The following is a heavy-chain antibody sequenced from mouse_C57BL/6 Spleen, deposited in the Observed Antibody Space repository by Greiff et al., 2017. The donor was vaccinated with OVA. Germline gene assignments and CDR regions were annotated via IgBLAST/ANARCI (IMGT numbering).Heavy chain of an antibody. D-gene: IGHD2-5*01. V-gene: IGHV1-69*01. CDR3: ARYSKKFAY. J-gene: IGHJ3*01. Sequence: QVQLQQSGAELVMPGASVKLSCKASGYTFTSYWMHWVKQRPGQGLEWIGEIDPSDSYTNYNQKFKGKSTLTVDKSSSTAYMQLSSLTSEDSAVYYCARYSKKFAYWGQGTLVTVSA. CDR1: GYTFTSYW. CDR2: IDPSDSYT.